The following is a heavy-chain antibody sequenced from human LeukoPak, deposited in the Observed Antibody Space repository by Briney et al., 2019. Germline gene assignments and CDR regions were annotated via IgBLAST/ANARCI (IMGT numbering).Heavy chain of an antibody. J-gene: IGHJ6*02. CDR1: GYTFATCD. Sequence: GASVKVSCKASGYTFATCDINWVRQATGQGLEWMGWMNPNNGNTGYAQKFQGRVTMTRDTSINTAYMELSSLRSEDTAVYYCARDSPCSTSCYALGYYYGMDVWGQGTTVTVSS. V-gene: IGHV1-8*01. CDR2: MNPNNGNT. D-gene: IGHD2-2*01. CDR3: ARDSPCSTSCYALGYYYGMDV.